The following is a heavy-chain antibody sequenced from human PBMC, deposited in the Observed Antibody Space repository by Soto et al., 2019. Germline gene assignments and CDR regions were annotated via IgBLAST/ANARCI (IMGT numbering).Heavy chain of an antibody. CDR1: GGSVSSTNW. V-gene: IGHV4-4*02. J-gene: IGHJ4*02. Sequence: TSETLSLTCAVSGGSVSSTNWWIWVRQPPGKGLEWIGIIYHSGNTYYNPSLKSRVNMSVDKSMNHFSLKVTSVTAADTAVYYCATAVPPLEYWGQGTLVTVSS. CDR3: ATAVPPLEY. CDR2: IYHSGNT.